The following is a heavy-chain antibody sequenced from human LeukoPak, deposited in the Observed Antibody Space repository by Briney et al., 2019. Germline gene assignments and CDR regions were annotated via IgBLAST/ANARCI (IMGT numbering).Heavy chain of an antibody. CDR1: GFTFSSYG. CDR3: ARGYCSGGSCYPDY. V-gene: IGHV3-33*01. J-gene: IGHJ4*02. Sequence: PGGSLRLSCAASGFTFSSYGMHWVRQAPGKGLEWVAVIWYDGSNKYYADSVKGRFTISRDNSKNTLYLQMNSLRAEGTAVYYCARGYCSGGSCYPDYWGQGTLVTVSS. D-gene: IGHD2-15*01. CDR2: IWYDGSNK.